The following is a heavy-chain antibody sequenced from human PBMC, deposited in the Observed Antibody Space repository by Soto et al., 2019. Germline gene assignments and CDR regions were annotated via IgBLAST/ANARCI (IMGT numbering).Heavy chain of an antibody. J-gene: IGHJ4*02. Sequence: SETLSLTCAVYGGSFSGYYWSWIRQPPGKGLEWIGEINHSGSTNYNPSLKSRVTISVDTSKNQFSLKLSSVTAADTAVYYCASGVGTWALDYWGQGTLVTVSS. CDR3: ASGVGTWALDY. V-gene: IGHV4-34*01. CDR2: INHSGST. CDR1: GGSFSGYY. D-gene: IGHD1-26*01.